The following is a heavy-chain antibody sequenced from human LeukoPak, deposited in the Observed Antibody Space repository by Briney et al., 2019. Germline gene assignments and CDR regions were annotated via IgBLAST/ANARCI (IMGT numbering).Heavy chain of an antibody. CDR1: GFTFSSYA. CDR2: IKQDGSEK. J-gene: IGHJ4*02. D-gene: IGHD6-19*01. V-gene: IGHV3-7*01. CDR3: ARDRDSSGWYSDY. Sequence: GGSLRLSCAASGFTFSSYAMSWVRQAPGKGLEWVANIKQDGSEKYYVDSVKGRFTISRDNAQNSLYLQMNSLRAEDTAVYYCARDRDSSGWYSDYWGQGTLVTVSS.